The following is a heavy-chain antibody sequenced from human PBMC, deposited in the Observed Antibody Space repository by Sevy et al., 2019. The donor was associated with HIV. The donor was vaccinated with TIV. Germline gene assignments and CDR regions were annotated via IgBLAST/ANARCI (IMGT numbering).Heavy chain of an antibody. D-gene: IGHD1-1*01. V-gene: IGHV4-59*08. Sequence: SETLSLTCTVSGGSINSDHWNWIRQPPGKGLEWIGYVYYTGGTNYNPSLKNRVTISVDRTKNQFSIKCTSVTAADTAVYYGARRNDFDFWGQGTMFTVSS. CDR2: VYYTGGT. J-gene: IGHJ3*01. CDR3: ARRNDFDF. CDR1: GGSINSDH.